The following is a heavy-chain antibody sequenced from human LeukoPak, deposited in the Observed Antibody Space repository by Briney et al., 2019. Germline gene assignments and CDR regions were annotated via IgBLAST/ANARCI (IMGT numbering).Heavy chain of an antibody. CDR1: GGSISSSNYY. V-gene: IGHV4-39*01. Sequence: PSETLSLSCTVSGGSISSSNYYWGWIRQPPGKGLEWIGSIYYSGSTYYNPSLKSRVTISVDTSRNQTSLKLSSVTAADTAVYYCARQAKGYMAVWGKGTTVTVSS. J-gene: IGHJ6*03. CDR2: IYYSGST. CDR3: ARQAKGYMAV.